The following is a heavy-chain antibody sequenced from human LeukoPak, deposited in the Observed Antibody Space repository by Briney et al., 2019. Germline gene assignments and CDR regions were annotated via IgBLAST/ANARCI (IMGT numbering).Heavy chain of an antibody. V-gene: IGHV4-39*07. CDR3: ARGLPQTPGRAFDI. CDR2: INHSGST. D-gene: IGHD4-23*01. CDR1: GGSISSSSYY. Sequence: SETLSLTCTVSGGSISSSSYYWGWIRQPPGKGLEWIGEINHSGSTNYNPSLKSRVTISVDTSKNQFSLKLSSVTAADTDVYYCARGLPQTPGRAFDIWGQGTMVTVSS. J-gene: IGHJ3*02.